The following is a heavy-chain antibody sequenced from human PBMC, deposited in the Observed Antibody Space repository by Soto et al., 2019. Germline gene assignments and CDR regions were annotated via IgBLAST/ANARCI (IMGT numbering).Heavy chain of an antibody. J-gene: IGHJ5*02. V-gene: IGHV3-23*01. CDR1: GFTFISYA. D-gene: IGHD2-15*01. CDR2: FNGNGGLT. CDR3: AKDNSLHWFDP. Sequence: LRLSCAASGFTFISYAITWVRQAPGKGLEWVSTFNGNGGLTYYADSVKGRFTISRDNSKNTLYLQMDSLRAEDTAIYYCAKDNSLHWFDPWGQGTLVTVSS.